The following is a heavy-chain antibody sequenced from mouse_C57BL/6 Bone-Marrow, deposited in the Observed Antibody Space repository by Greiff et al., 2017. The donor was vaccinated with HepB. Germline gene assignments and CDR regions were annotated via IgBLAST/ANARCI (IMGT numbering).Heavy chain of an antibody. CDR2: ISDGGSYT. D-gene: IGHD1-1*01. CDR1: GFTFSSYA. CDR3: AREGYYGSSHFDY. V-gene: IGHV5-4*01. Sequence: DVMLVESGGGLVKPGGSLKLSCAASGFTFSSYAMSWVRQTPEKRLEWVATISDGGSYTYYPDNVKGRCTISRDNAKNNLYLQMSHLKSEDTAMYYCAREGYYGSSHFDYWGQGTTLTVSS. J-gene: IGHJ2*01.